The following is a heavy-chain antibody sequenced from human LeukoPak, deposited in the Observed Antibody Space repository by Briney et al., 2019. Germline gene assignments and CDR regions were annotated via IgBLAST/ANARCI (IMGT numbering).Heavy chain of an antibody. CDR1: GFTFSSYG. CDR2: IWYDGSNK. J-gene: IGHJ4*02. Sequence: GGSLRLSCAASGFTFSSYGMHWVRQAPGKGLEWVAVIWYDGSNKYYADSVKGRFTISRDNSKNTLYLQMNSLRAEDTAVYYCAKEQQLLSKERRYFDYWGQGTLVTVSS. D-gene: IGHD6-13*01. CDR3: AKEQQLLSKERRYFDY. V-gene: IGHV3-33*06.